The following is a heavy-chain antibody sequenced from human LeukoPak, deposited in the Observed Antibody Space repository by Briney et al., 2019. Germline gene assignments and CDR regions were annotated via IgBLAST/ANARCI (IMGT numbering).Heavy chain of an antibody. Sequence: GGSLRLSCAASGFTFSSYAMSWVRQAPGKGLEWVSAISGSGGSTYYADSVKGRFTISRDNSKNTLYLQMNSLRAEDTAVYYCAKDYCSGGSCYHYWYFDLWGRGTRVTVSS. CDR3: AKDYCSGGSCYHYWYFDL. V-gene: IGHV3-23*01. CDR2: ISGSGGST. J-gene: IGHJ2*01. D-gene: IGHD2-15*01. CDR1: GFTFSSYA.